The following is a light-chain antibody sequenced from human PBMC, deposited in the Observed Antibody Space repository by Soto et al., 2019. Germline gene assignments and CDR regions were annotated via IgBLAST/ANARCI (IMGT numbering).Light chain of an antibody. CDR2: STS. CDR3: QHYGDSPRFT. V-gene: IGKV3-20*01. CDR1: QSVSSSY. J-gene: IGKJ3*01. Sequence: EIVLTQSPGTLSLSLGERATLSCRASQSVSSSYLAWYQQKPGQPPRLLIYSTSNRATGIPDRFSGSGSGTDFTLTISRLEPEDFAVYYCQHYGDSPRFTFGPGTKVDMK.